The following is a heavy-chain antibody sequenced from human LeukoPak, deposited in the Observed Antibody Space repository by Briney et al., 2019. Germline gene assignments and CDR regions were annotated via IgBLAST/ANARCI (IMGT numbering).Heavy chain of an antibody. Sequence: GGPLRLSCAASGFTFSSYGMSWVRQAPGKGLEWVSAISGSGGNTYYADSVKGRFTISRDNSKNTLYLQMNSLRAEDTALYYCAKPAKTDYADYWGQGTLVTVSS. CDR3: AKPAKTDYADY. V-gene: IGHV3-23*01. D-gene: IGHD1-14*01. J-gene: IGHJ4*02. CDR2: ISGSGGNT. CDR1: GFTFSSYG.